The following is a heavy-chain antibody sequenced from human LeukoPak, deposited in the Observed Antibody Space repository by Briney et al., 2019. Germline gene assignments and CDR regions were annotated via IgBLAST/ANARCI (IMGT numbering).Heavy chain of an antibody. V-gene: IGHV3-21*01. D-gene: IGHD2-2*01. CDR3: ARLDCSSTSCYQYGMDV. J-gene: IGHJ6*02. CDR2: ISSSSSYI. Sequence: GGSLRLFCAASGFTFSSYSMNWVRQAPGKGLEWVSSISSSSSYIYYADSVKGRFTISRDNAKNSLYLQMSSLRAEDTAVYYCARLDCSSTSCYQYGMDVWGQGNTVTVSS. CDR1: GFTFSSYS.